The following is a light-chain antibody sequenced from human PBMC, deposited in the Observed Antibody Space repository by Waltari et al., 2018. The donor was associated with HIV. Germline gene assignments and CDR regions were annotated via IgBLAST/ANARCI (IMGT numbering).Light chain of an antibody. Sequence: QSVLTQPPSVSAAPGQKVTISCSGSHSNIGNNFLSWYQHLPGTAPKLLIYEHNRRPSRIPDRFSASKTGTSATLGITGLQTGDEAIYYCATWDNSLRAMFGGGTKLTVL. CDR2: EHN. CDR1: HSNIGNNF. J-gene: IGLJ3*02. CDR3: ATWDNSLRAM. V-gene: IGLV1-51*01.